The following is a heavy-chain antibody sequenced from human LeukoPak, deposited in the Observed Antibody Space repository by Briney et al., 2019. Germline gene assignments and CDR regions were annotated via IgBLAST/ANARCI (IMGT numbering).Heavy chain of an antibody. CDR1: GGSISGYY. J-gene: IGHJ4*02. CDR2: IYYSGST. CDR3: ARQSPSYCSGGSCYPGYFDY. D-gene: IGHD2-15*01. V-gene: IGHV4-59*01. Sequence: PSETLSLTCTVSGGSISGYYWSWIRQPPGKALEWIGYIYYSGSTNYNPSLKSRVTISVDTSKNQFSLKLSSVTAADTAVYYCARQSPSYCSGGSCYPGYFDYWGQGTLVTVSS.